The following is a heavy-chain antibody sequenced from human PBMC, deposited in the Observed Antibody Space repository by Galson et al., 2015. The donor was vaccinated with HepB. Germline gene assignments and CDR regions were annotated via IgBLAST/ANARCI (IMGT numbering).Heavy chain of an antibody. D-gene: IGHD2-21*02. Sequence: SLRLSCAASGFTFSSYAMSWVRQAPGKGLEWVSAISGSGGSTYYADSVKGRFTISRDNSKNTLYLQMNSLRAEDTAVYYCAPGGYCGGDCSFRVYWGQGTLVTVSS. CDR3: APGGYCGGDCSFRVY. V-gene: IGHV3-23*01. J-gene: IGHJ4*02. CDR2: ISGSGGST. CDR1: GFTFSSYA.